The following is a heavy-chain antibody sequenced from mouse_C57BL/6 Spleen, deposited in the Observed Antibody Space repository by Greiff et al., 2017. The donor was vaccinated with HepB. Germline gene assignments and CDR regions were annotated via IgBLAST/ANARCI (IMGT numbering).Heavy chain of an antibody. D-gene: IGHD2-5*01. Sequence: EVQLVESEGGLVQPGSSMKLSCTASGFTFSDYYMAWVRQVPEKGLEWVANINYDGSSTYYLDSLKSRFIISRDNAKNILYLQMSSLKSEDTATYYCARVPSYYSNSYWYFDVWGTGTTVTVSS. CDR3: ARVPSYYSNSYWYFDV. V-gene: IGHV5-16*01. CDR1: GFTFSDYY. CDR2: INYDGSST. J-gene: IGHJ1*03.